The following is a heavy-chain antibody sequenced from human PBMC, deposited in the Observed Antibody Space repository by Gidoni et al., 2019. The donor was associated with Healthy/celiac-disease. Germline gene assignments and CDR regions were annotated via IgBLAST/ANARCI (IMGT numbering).Heavy chain of an antibody. Sequence: EVQLVQSGAEVKKPGESLKISCKGSGYSFTSYWIGWVRQMPGKGLEWMGIIYPGDSDTRYSPSFQGQVTISADKSISTAYLQWSSLKASDTAMYYCARGRVTLKKKNYYYYMDVWGKGTTVTVSS. V-gene: IGHV5-51*01. CDR2: IYPGDSDT. D-gene: IGHD2-21*02. CDR1: GYSFTSYW. J-gene: IGHJ6*03. CDR3: ARGRVTLKKKNYYYYMDV.